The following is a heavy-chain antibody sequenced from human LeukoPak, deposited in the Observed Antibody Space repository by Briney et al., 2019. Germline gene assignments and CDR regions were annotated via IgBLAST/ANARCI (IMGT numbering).Heavy chain of an antibody. V-gene: IGHV1-8*01. CDR1: GYTFTSYD. CDR2: MNPNSGNT. Sequence: ASVKVSCKASGYTFTSYDINWVRQATGQGLEWMGWMNPNSGNTGYAQKFQGRVTITADESTSTAYMELSSLRSEDTAVYYCARDLGGSGSYSVYWGQGTLVTVSS. CDR3: ARDLGGSGSYSVY. D-gene: IGHD3-10*01. J-gene: IGHJ4*02.